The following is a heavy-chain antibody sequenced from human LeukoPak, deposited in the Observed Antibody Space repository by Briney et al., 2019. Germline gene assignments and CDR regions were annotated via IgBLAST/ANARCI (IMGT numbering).Heavy chain of an antibody. J-gene: IGHJ3*02. CDR1: GFTFDDYT. V-gene: IGHV3-9*01. D-gene: IGHD6-19*01. CDR2: ISWNSGSI. Sequence: GRSLRLSCAASGFTFDDYTMHWVRQAPGKGLEWVSGISWNSGSIGYADSVKGRSTISRDNAKNSLYLQMNSLRAEDTALYYCAKQGYSSGWYGAFDIWGQGTMVTVSS. CDR3: AKQGYSSGWYGAFDI.